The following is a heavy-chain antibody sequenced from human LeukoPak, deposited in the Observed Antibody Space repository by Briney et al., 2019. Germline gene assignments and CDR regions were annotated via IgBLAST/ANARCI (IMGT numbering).Heavy chain of an antibody. CDR2: ISYDGSNK. V-gene: IGHV3-30*18. Sequence: PGGSLRLSCAASGFTFSSYGMHWVRQAPGKGLEWVAVISYDGSNKYYVDSVKGRFTISRDNSKNTLYLQMNSLRAEDTAVYYCAKSFPSGELPDYWGQGNLVTVSS. CDR1: GFTFSSYG. CDR3: AKSFPSGELPDY. D-gene: IGHD3-10*01. J-gene: IGHJ4*02.